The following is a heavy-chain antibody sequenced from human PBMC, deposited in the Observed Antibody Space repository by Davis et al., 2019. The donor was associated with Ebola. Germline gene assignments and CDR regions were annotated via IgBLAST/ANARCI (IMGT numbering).Heavy chain of an antibody. V-gene: IGHV3-48*02. CDR2: ISSSSTI. D-gene: IGHD6-19*01. J-gene: IGHJ4*02. Sequence: PGGSLRLSCAASGFAFSSYSMDWVRQAPGKGLEWVSYISSSSTIYYADSVKGRFTISRDNAKNSLYLQMNSLRDEDTAVYYCAREIAVAGTECDYWGQGTLVTVSS. CDR3: AREIAVAGTECDY. CDR1: GFAFSSYS.